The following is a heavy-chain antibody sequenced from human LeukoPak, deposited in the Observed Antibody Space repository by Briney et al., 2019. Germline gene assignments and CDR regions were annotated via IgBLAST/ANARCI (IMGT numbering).Heavy chain of an antibody. CDR3: ARDRNYDSSGYYYSPRAFDI. Sequence: SETLSLTCTVSGGSISSSSYYWGWIRQPPGKGLEWIGYIYYSGSTNYNPSLKSRVTISVDTSKNQFSLKLSSVTAADTAVYYCARDRNYDSSGYYYSPRAFDIWGQGTMVTVSS. CDR2: IYYSGST. J-gene: IGHJ3*02. V-gene: IGHV4-61*01. CDR1: GGSISSSSYY. D-gene: IGHD3-22*01.